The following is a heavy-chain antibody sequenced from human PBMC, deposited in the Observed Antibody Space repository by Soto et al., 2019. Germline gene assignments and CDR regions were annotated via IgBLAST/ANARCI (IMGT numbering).Heavy chain of an antibody. Sequence: GGYLILSSTDSGPTFDATVLQGARQASGKGLEWLGRIGSRGETYATTYAASVKGRFTISRDDSKKTAYLQMNSLESEDTAVYYCSSDDSDWFFNWGRGP. CDR2: IGSRGETYAT. J-gene: IGHJ4*02. V-gene: IGHV3-73*01. CDR1: GPTFDATV. CDR3: SSDDSDWFFN. D-gene: IGHD3-9*01.